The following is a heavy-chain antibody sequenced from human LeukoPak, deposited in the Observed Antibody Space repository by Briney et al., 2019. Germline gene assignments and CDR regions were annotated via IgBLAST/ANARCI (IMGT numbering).Heavy chain of an antibody. CDR1: GFTFSSYS. J-gene: IGHJ4*02. V-gene: IGHV3-48*01. CDR3: ARLTR. CDR2: ISSSSSTI. Sequence: GGSLRLSCAASGFTFSSYSMNWVRQAPGKGLEWVSYISSSSSTIYYADSVKGRFTISRDNANNSLYLRMNSLRAEDTAVYYCARLTRWGQRALATVSS.